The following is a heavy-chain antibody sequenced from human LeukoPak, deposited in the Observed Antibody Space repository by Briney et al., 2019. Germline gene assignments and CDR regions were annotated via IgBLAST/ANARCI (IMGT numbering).Heavy chain of an antibody. CDR3: AKIHYYGSGSSTSYGMDV. Sequence: GGSLRLSCAASGFTFSSYGMRWVRQAPGKGLEWVAVISYDGSNKYYADSVKGRFTISRDNSKNTLYLQMNSLRAEDTAVYYCAKIHYYGSGSSTSYGMDVWDQGTTVTVSS. V-gene: IGHV3-30*18. CDR1: GFTFSSYG. D-gene: IGHD3-10*01. J-gene: IGHJ6*02. CDR2: ISYDGSNK.